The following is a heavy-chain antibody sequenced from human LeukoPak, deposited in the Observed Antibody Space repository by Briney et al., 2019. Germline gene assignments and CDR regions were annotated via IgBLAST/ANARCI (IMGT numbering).Heavy chain of an antibody. CDR1: GYTFSSYS. J-gene: IGHJ4*02. Sequence: GGSLRLSCLASGYTFSSYSINWVRQAPGKGLEWVSSISVRSNYIYYADSVRGRFRISRDDARDSLYLQMNSLRAEDTAAYYCVRLRRNSDTSGFYYYYDFWGQGTLVTVSS. CDR3: VRLRRNSDTSGFYYYYDF. D-gene: IGHD3-22*01. CDR2: ISVRSNYI. V-gene: IGHV3-21*01.